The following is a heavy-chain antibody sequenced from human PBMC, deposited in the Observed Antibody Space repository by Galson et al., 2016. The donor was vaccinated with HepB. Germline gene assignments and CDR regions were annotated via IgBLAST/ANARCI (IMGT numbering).Heavy chain of an antibody. CDR3: ARLVHGGTFFDS. CDR2: IYYRGTT. Sequence: SETLSLTCTVSGGPISSNIYLWAWVRQPPGKGLEWIGTIYYRGTTYYTPSLKSRLTMDVDTSKNQFSLKLSSVTAADTSVYYCARLVHGGTFFDSWGQGTLVTVSS. CDR1: GGPISSNIYL. J-gene: IGHJ4*02. V-gene: IGHV4-39*01. D-gene: IGHD1-14*01.